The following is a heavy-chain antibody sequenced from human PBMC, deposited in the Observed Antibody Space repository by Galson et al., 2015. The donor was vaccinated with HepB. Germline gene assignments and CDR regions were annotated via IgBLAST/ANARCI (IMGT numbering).Heavy chain of an antibody. D-gene: IGHD4-17*01. CDR1: GYTFAFYG. CDR3: ARDFSADYGDYVGYYAMGV. J-gene: IGHJ6*02. V-gene: IGHV1-18*04. CDR2: ISVYNGNT. Sequence: SVKVSCKASGYTFAFYGISWVRQAPGQGLEWMGWISVYNGNTNYAQKLQDRVTMTTDTSTSTAYMELRSLRSDDTAVYYCARDFSADYGDYVGYYAMGVWGQGTTVTVSS.